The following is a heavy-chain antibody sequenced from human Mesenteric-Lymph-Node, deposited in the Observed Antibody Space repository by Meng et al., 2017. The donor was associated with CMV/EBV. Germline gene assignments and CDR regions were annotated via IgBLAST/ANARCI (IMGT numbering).Heavy chain of an antibody. CDR1: GYSFRNYG. D-gene: IGHD5-12*01. Sequence: ASVKVSCKASGYSFRNYGISWVRQAPGQGLEWMGWISGNNGNTNYAQKFQDRVIMTTETSTSTAYMELRSLRSDDTAVYYCARSHTPSDYDYRPFDYWGQGTLVTVSS. J-gene: IGHJ4*02. V-gene: IGHV1-18*01. CDR3: ARSHTPSDYDYRPFDY. CDR2: ISGNNGNT.